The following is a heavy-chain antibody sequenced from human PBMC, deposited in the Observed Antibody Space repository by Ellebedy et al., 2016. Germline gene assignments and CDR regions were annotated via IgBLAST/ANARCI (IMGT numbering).Heavy chain of an antibody. CDR1: GYTFTGYY. Sequence: ASVKVSXXASGYTFTGYYMHWVRQAPGQGLEWMGWINPNSGGTNYAQKFQGRVTMTRDTSISTAYMELSRLRSDDTAVYYCARGSESRYYYYMDVWGKGTTVTVSS. V-gene: IGHV1-2*02. J-gene: IGHJ6*03. D-gene: IGHD1-14*01. CDR2: INPNSGGT. CDR3: ARGSESRYYYYMDV.